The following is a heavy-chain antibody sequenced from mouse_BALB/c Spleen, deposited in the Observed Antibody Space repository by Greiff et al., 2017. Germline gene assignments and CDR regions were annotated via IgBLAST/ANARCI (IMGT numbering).Heavy chain of an antibody. Sequence: VKLMESGPELVKPGASVRISCKASGYTFTSYYIHWVKQRPGQGLEWIGWIYPGNVNTKYNEKFKGKATLTADKSSSTAYMQLSSLTSEDSAVYFCARGGSGGNAMDYWGQGESVTVSS. D-gene: IGHD1-3*01. CDR1: GYTFTSYY. V-gene: IGHV1S56*01. J-gene: IGHJ4*01. CDR3: ARGGSGGNAMDY. CDR2: IYPGNVNT.